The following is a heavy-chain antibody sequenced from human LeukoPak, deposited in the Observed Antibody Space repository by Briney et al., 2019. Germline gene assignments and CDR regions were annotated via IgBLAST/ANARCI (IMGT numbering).Heavy chain of an antibody. V-gene: IGHV3-30*02. D-gene: IGHD6-25*01. CDR3: ATSRGYTDY. Sequence: GGSLRLSCAASGFTFSSYGMHWVRQAPGKGLEWVAYIQYDGSNQQYADSVKGRFSISRDRSKNIPYLQMNSLRPEDTAVYYCATSRGYTDYWGQGTLVTVSS. CDR1: GFTFSSYG. CDR2: IQYDGSNQ. J-gene: IGHJ4*02.